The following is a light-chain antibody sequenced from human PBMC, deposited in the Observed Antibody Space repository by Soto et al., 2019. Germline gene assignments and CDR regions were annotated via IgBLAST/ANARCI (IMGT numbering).Light chain of an antibody. CDR1: QGISSY. Sequence: DIQLTQSPSFLSSSVGDRVTITCRASQGISSYLAWYQQKPGKAPKLLIYAASTFQSGVPSRFSGSGSGTEFTLTISSLQPEDFATYYCQQVNSSPRTFGQGTKVDIK. CDR3: QQVNSSPRT. J-gene: IGKJ1*01. CDR2: AAS. V-gene: IGKV1-9*01.